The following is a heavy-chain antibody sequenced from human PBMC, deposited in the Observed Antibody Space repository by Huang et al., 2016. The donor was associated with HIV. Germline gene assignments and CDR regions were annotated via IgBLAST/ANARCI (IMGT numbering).Heavy chain of an antibody. CDR3: SSGSTSSPDYYYYYGMEV. CDR1: GFTFSNAW. J-gene: IGHJ6*02. Sequence: EVQLVESGGGLVKPGGSLRLSCAASGFTFSNAWMSWVRQAPGNGLVWVGRIKSKTDGGTTEYAAPVKGRCTISRDDSKKTLYLKMNSLKSEDTAVYYCSSGSTSSPDYYYYYGMEVWGQGTTVTVSS. CDR2: IKSKTDGGTT. V-gene: IGHV3-15*01. D-gene: IGHD2-2*01.